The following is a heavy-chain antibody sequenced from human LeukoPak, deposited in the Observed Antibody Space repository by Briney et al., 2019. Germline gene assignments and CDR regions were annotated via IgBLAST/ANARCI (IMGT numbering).Heavy chain of an antibody. CDR2: ISGSGGST. Sequence: GESLRLSCAASGFTFSSYAMSWVRQAPGKGLECVSAISGSGGSTYYADSVKGRFTISRDNSKNTLYLQMNSLRAEDTAVYYCAKDSIFGVVITEYFDYWGQGTLVTVSS. D-gene: IGHD3-3*01. V-gene: IGHV3-23*01. CDR3: AKDSIFGVVITEYFDY. CDR1: GFTFSSYA. J-gene: IGHJ4*02.